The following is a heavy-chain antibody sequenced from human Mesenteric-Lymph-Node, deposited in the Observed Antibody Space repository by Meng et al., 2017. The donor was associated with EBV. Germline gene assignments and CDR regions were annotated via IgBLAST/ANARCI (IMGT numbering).Heavy chain of an antibody. CDR2: IIPVFGIT. J-gene: IGHJ4*02. V-gene: IGHV1-69*01. CDR1: GGTLSNYA. D-gene: IGHD3-10*01. CDR3: ASTSSGYYYGSG. Sequence: QVQLGKAGGEVKKVGSSGKVSCKASGGTLSNYAISWVRQAPGQGLEWMGGIIPVFGITNYAQKFQDRVTVTADESTSTAYMELGTLTSEDTAVYYCASTSSGYYYGSGWGQGTLVTVSS.